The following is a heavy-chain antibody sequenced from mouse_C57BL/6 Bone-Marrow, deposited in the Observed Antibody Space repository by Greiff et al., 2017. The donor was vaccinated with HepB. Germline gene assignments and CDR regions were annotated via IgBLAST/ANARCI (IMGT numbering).Heavy chain of an antibody. V-gene: IGHV5-6*02. CDR2: ISSGGSYT. CDR1: GFTFSSYG. D-gene: IGHD1-2*01. CDR3: ARHELRPFAY. Sequence: DVKLVESGGDLVKPGGSLKLSCAASGFTFSSYGMSWVRQTPDKRLEWVATISSGGSYTYYPDSVKGRFTISRDNAKNTLYLQMSSLKSEDTAMYYCARHELRPFAYWGQGTRVTVSA. J-gene: IGHJ3*01.